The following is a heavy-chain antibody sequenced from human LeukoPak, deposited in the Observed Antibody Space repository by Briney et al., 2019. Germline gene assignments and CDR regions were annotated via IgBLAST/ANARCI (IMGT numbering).Heavy chain of an antibody. CDR2: INPSGGST. CDR1: GYTFTGYY. Sequence: ASVKVSCKASGYTFTGYYMHWVRQAPGLGLEWMGVINPSGGSTSYAQKFQGRVTMTRDTSTSTVYMELSSLRSEDTAVYYCAREVAAAGTPPDYWGQGTLVTVSS. CDR3: AREVAAAGTPPDY. D-gene: IGHD6-13*01. J-gene: IGHJ4*02. V-gene: IGHV1-46*01.